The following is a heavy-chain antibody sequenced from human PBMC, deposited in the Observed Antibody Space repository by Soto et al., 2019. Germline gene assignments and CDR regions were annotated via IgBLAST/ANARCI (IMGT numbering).Heavy chain of an antibody. Sequence: GGSLRLSCAASGFTFSSYSMNWVRQAPGKGLEWVSSISSSSTYIYYADSVKGRSTISRDNAKNSLYLQMNSLRAEDTAVYYCARDLFDGVCYFDYWGQGTLVTVSS. CDR3: ARDLFDGVCYFDY. D-gene: IGHD2-8*01. CDR2: ISSSSTYI. J-gene: IGHJ4*02. CDR1: GFTFSSYS. V-gene: IGHV3-21*01.